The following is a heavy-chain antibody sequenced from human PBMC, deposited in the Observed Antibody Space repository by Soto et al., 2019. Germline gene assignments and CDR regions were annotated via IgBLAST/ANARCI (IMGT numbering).Heavy chain of an antibody. CDR3: ARDGSGYSSGWDAYFQH. CDR2: ISYDGSNQ. CDR1: GFTFSSNA. V-gene: IGHV3-30-3*01. J-gene: IGHJ1*01. Sequence: GGSLRLSCAASGFTFSSNAMRWVRKAPGKGLGWGGVISYDGSNQYYADSVRGRFTISRDNYKNTLYLQMNSLRAEDTAVYYCARDGSGYSSGWDAYFQHWGQGTLVTVSS. D-gene: IGHD6-19*01.